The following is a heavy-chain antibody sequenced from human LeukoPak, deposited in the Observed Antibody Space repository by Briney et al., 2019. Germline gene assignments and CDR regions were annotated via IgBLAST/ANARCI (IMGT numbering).Heavy chain of an antibody. CDR2: ISGSGGST. D-gene: IGHD5-18*01. V-gene: IGHV3-23*01. J-gene: IGHJ4*02. Sequence: GGSLRLSCAASGFTVSSNYMSWVRQAPGKGLEWVSAISGSGGSTYYADSVKGRFTISRDNSKNTLYLQMNSLRAEDTAVYYCQEQLPGGYDYWGQGTLVTVSS. CDR3: QEQLPGGYDY. CDR1: GFTVSSNY.